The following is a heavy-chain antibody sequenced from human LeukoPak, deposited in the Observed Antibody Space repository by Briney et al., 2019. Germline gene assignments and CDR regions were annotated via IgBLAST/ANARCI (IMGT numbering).Heavy chain of an antibody. CDR1: GDSIRSYY. CDR3: ARATYSGDTSYVFDY. D-gene: IGHD1-26*01. CDR2: LYGSGTT. Sequence: PSETLSLTYTVSGDSIRSYYWNWFRQPAGKGLEWIGRLYGSGTTSYNPSLESRVSMSLDTPKNQFPLKLNSFTAADTAVYYCARATYSGDTSYVFDYWGQGTLVSVSS. J-gene: IGHJ4*02. V-gene: IGHV4-4*07.